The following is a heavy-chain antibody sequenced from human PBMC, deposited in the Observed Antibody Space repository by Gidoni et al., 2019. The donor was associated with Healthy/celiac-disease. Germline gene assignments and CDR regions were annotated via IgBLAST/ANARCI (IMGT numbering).Heavy chain of an antibody. Sequence: QVQLGESGGGVVQPGRSRRLSWAASGFPFSSYAMPWVRQAPGKWLEWVAVISYDGSNKYYADSVKGRFTISRDNSKNTLYLQMNSLRAEDTAVYYCARHMVRGVIIDNAFDIWGQGTMVTVSS. CDR3: ARHMVRGVIIDNAFDI. D-gene: IGHD3-10*01. CDR2: ISYDGSNK. CDR1: GFPFSSYA. V-gene: IGHV3-30-3*01. J-gene: IGHJ3*02.